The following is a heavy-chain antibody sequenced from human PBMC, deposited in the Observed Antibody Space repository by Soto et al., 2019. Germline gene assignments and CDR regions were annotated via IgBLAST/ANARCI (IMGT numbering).Heavy chain of an antibody. Sequence: PGGSLRLSCAASGFTFSSYAMSWVRQAPGKGLEWVSAISGSGGSTYYADSVKGRFTISRDNSKNTLYLQMNSLRAEDTAVYYCAKVGITVPFYYYYGMDVWGQGTTVTVSS. CDR2: ISGSGGST. J-gene: IGHJ6*02. D-gene: IGHD2-21*01. CDR3: AKVGITVPFYYYYGMDV. V-gene: IGHV3-23*01. CDR1: GFTFSSYA.